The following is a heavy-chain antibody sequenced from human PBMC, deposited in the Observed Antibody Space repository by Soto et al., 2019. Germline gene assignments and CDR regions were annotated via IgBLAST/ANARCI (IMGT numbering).Heavy chain of an antibody. CDR2: IYYSGST. CDR3: ARNDFSYYYYYMDV. V-gene: IGHV4-31*03. J-gene: IGHJ6*03. D-gene: IGHD3-3*01. Sequence: PSETLSLTCTVSGGSIRRGGYYWSWIRQHPGKGLEWIGYIYYSGSTYYNPSLKSRVTISVDTSKNQFSLKLSSVTAADTAVYYCARNDFSYYYYYMDVWGKGTTVTVSS. CDR1: GGSIRRGGYY.